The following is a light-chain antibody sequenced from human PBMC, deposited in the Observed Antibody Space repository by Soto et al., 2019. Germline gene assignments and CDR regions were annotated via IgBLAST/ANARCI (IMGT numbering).Light chain of an antibody. CDR2: DVS. Sequence: TIICTGNSSDVGGYNYVSWYQQHPGKAPKLMIYDVSNRPSGVSNRFSGSKSGNTASLTISGLQAEDEADYYCSSYTSSSTRVFGTGTKVTVL. J-gene: IGLJ1*01. V-gene: IGLV2-14*04. CDR3: SSYTSSSTRV. CDR1: SSDVGGYNY.